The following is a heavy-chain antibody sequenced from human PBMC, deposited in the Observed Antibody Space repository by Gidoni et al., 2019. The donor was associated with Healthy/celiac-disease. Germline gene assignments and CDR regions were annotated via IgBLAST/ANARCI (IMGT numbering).Heavy chain of an antibody. D-gene: IGHD3-22*01. Sequence: QLQLQESGPGLVKPSETLSLTCTVSGGSISSSSYYWGWIRQPPGKGLEWIGSIYYSGSTYYNPSLKSRVTISVDTSKNQFSLKLSSVTAADTAVYYCASSASPPYSSGYYSNDYWGQGTLVTVSS. J-gene: IGHJ4*02. CDR3: ASSASPPYSSGYYSNDY. CDR2: IYYSGST. CDR1: GGSISSSSYY. V-gene: IGHV4-39*01.